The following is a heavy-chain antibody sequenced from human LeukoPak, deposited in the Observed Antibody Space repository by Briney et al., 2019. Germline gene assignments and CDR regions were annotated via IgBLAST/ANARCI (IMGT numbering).Heavy chain of an antibody. J-gene: IGHJ4*02. CDR3: ATALGYSYGFDY. CDR1: GYTLTEFS. CDR2: FDPEDGET. Sequence: ASVKVSCKVSGYTLTEFSMHWVRQAPGKGLEWMGGFDPEDGETIYAQKFQGRVTMTEDTSTDTAYMELSSLRSEDTAVYYCATALGYSYGFDYWGQGTLVTVSS. D-gene: IGHD5-18*01. V-gene: IGHV1-24*01.